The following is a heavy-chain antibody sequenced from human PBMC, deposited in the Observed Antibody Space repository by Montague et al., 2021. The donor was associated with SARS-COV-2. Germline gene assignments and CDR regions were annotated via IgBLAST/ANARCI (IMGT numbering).Heavy chain of an antibody. CDR2: AYYVPST. CDR3: ARTWRFRQSYGLDI. D-gene: IGHD3-16*01. Sequence: SETLSLTCSVSGDSISSYYYNWIRQTPRKGLEWIGYAYYVPSTNXANTSSNPSLKRRVTISLDTSENQFSLKLSSVTAADTAVYYCARTWRFRQSYGLDIWGQGTMVTVSS. J-gene: IGHJ3*02. V-gene: IGHV4-59*01. CDR1: GDSISSYY.